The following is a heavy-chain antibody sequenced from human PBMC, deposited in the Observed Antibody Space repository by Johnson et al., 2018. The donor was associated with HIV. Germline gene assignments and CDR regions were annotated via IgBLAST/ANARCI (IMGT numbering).Heavy chain of an antibody. CDR3: ARVTGDSSSWYVGAFDI. J-gene: IGHJ3*02. Sequence: VQLVESGGGLIQPGGSLRLSCAASGFAFNNYWMHWVRQAPGKGLVWVSRFNNDGNTTTYADSVKGRFSLSRDNAKNTLYLQMNSLRAEDTAVYYCARVTGDSSSWYVGAFDIWGQGTMVTVSS. CDR1: GFAFNNYW. D-gene: IGHD6-13*01. V-gene: IGHV3-74*02. CDR2: FNNDGNTT.